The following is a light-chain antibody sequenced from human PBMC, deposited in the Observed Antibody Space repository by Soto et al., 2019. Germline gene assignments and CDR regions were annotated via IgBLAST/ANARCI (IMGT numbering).Light chain of an antibody. CDR1: QSISWY. CDR3: QQSFSTLWT. CDR2: TAS. J-gene: IGKJ1*01. V-gene: IGKV1-39*01. Sequence: DIPMTQSPSSLSASVGDRVTITCRASQSISWYLNWYQQKPEKAPKLLIYTASSLQSGVPSRFSGSGSGTDFTLTITSLQPEDFATYYCQQSFSTLWTFGQGTKVEIK.